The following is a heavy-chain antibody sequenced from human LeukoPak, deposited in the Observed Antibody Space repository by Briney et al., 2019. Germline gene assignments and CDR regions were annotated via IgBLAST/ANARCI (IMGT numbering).Heavy chain of an antibody. Sequence: ASVKVSCKASGGTFSTYAISWVRQAPGQGLEWMGGIIPIFGTANYAQKFQGRVTITADESTSTAYMELSSLRSEDTAVYYCARGGSLAAAPHRYYFDYWGLGTPVTVSS. V-gene: IGHV1-69*01. J-gene: IGHJ4*02. CDR2: IIPIFGTA. CDR3: ARGGSLAAAPHRYYFDY. D-gene: IGHD6-19*01. CDR1: GGTFSTYA.